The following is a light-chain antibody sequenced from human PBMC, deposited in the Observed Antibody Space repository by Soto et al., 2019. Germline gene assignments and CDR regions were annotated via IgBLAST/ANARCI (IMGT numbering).Light chain of an antibody. CDR2: FTS. CDR1: QDIDSR. V-gene: IGKV1-12*01. CDR3: HQAKSSAWT. J-gene: IGKJ1*01. Sequence: DIQMPQSPSSVSASVGDRVTITCRASQDIDSRLAWYQQKPGTAPKLLIYFTSRLHSGVPSRFSGSGSGTDFTLTISSLQPEDFATYYCHQAKSSAWTFGQGTKVEVK.